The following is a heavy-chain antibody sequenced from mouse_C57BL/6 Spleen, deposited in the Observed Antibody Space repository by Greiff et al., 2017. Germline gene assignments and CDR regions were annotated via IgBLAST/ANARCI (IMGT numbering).Heavy chain of an antibody. J-gene: IGHJ3*01. Sequence: EVQLVESGGGLVKPGGSLKLSCAASGFTFSSYTMSWVRQTPEKRLEWVATISGGGGNTYYPDSVKGRFTISRDNAKNTLYLQMSSLRSEDTALYYCARHDYYGGAWFAYWGQGTLVTVSA. CDR2: ISGGGGNT. D-gene: IGHD1-1*01. V-gene: IGHV5-9*01. CDR3: ARHDYYGGAWFAY. CDR1: GFTFSSYT.